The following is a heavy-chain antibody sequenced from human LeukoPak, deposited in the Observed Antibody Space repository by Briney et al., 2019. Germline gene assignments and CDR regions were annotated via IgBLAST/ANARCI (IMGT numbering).Heavy chain of an antibody. V-gene: IGHV4-39*07. CDR1: GGSISSSSYY. CDR3: ARLGYSGYEPIDY. CDR2: IYYSGST. Sequence: SETLSLTCTVSGGSISSSSYYWGWIRQPPGKGLEWIGSIYYSGSTYYNPSLKSRVTISVDTSKNQFSLKLSSVTAADTAVYYCARLGYSGYEPIDYWGQGTLVTVSS. J-gene: IGHJ4*02. D-gene: IGHD5-12*01.